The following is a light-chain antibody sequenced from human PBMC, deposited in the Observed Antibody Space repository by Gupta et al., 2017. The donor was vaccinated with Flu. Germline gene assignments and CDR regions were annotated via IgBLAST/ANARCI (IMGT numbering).Light chain of an antibody. CDR1: QSVSSN. CDR3: QQYNNWPPYT. CDR2: GAS. V-gene: IGKV3-15*01. Sequence: EIVLTNSPATLSVSPGERATLSCRASQSVSSNLAWYQQKPGQAPRLLIYGASTRATGIPARFSGSGSGTEFTLTISSLQSEDFAVYYCQQYNNWPPYTFGQGTKLEIK. J-gene: IGKJ2*01.